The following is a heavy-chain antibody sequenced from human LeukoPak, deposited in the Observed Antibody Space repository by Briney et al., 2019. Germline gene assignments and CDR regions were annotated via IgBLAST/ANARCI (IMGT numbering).Heavy chain of an antibody. CDR1: GFTFSSYA. Sequence: GGSLRLSCAASGFTFSSYAMSWVRQAPGKGLEWVSAISASGGSTYYADSVKGRFTISRDNSKNTLYLQMNSLRAEDTAVYYCAKDPSGSGLRGYFDYWGQGTLVTVSS. CDR3: AKDPSGSGLRGYFDY. J-gene: IGHJ4*02. V-gene: IGHV3-23*01. D-gene: IGHD3-10*01. CDR2: ISASGGST.